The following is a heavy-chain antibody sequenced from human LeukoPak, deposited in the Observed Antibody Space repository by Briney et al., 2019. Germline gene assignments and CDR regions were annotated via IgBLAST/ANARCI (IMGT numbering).Heavy chain of an antibody. CDR2: IKQDGSAK. D-gene: IGHD2-2*01. Sequence: GGSLRLSCAASGFTLCCYWMSWVRQAPGKVLGWVANIKQDGSAKDYVDSVKGRFTISRDNARHSVALQMDSLRAEDTAVYYCAKVDVVVPAASYPEPGSFDYWGQGTLVTVSS. CDR1: GFTLCCYW. CDR3: AKVDVVVPAASYPEPGSFDY. V-gene: IGHV3-7*03. J-gene: IGHJ4*02.